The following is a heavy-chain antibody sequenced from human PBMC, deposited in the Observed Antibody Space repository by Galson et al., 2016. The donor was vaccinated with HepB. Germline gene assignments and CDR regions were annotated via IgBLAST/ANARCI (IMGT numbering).Heavy chain of an antibody. CDR2: IKQDGSEK. CDR1: GFTFDNYW. V-gene: IGHV3-7*01. D-gene: IGHD4-23*01. CDR3: ARGRDGGNYEDY. Sequence: SLRLSCAASGFTFDNYWMCWVRQAPGKGLEWVANIKQDGSEKYYVDSVKGRFPISSENAKNSLYLQMNSLRAEDTAVYYCARGRDGGNYEDYWGQGTLVTVSS. J-gene: IGHJ4*02.